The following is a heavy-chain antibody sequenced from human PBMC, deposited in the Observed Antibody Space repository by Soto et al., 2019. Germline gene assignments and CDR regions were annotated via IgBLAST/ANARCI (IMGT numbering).Heavy chain of an antibody. CDR3: ARDGYSYGHLGY. CDR1: GFSVSSNY. D-gene: IGHD5-18*01. V-gene: IGHV3-66*01. J-gene: IGHJ4*02. CDR2: IYGGGNT. Sequence: EVQLVESGGGWVQPGGSLRLSCAASGFSVSSNYMSWVRQAPGKGLEWLSVIYGGGNTYYADSVKGRFTISRDNSKNTLHLQMNSLRAEDTAVYYCARDGYSYGHLGYWGLGTLVTVSS.